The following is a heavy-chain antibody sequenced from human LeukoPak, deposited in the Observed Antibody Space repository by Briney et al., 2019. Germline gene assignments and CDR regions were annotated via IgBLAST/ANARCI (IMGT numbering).Heavy chain of an antibody. V-gene: IGHV3-23*01. J-gene: IGHJ4*02. Sequence: PGGSLRLSCVASGFIFKNYVMNWVRQAPGKGLEWLATIYGSGVSISYADSVKGRFTISRDNSNNTLYLQMNSLRAEDTAMYYCAKDHGWELPAEAYWGQGILVTVSS. D-gene: IGHD1-26*01. CDR3: AKDHGWELPAEAY. CDR1: GFIFKNYV. CDR2: IYGSGVSI.